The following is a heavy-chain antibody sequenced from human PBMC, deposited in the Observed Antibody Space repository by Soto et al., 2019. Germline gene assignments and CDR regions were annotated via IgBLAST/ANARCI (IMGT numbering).Heavy chain of an antibody. D-gene: IGHD2-2*01. V-gene: IGHV1-69*12. CDR1: GGTFSSYG. J-gene: IGHJ4*02. CDR2: IIPILGTA. Sequence: QVQLVQSGAEVKKPGSSVKVSCKASGGTFSSYGISWVRQAPGQGLEWMGGIIPILGTANYAQKFQGRVTITAVESTTTADMELYSLRSEDTAVYYCVRDGARYCSSECYFDYWGQGTLVTVSS. CDR3: VRDGARYCSSECYFDY.